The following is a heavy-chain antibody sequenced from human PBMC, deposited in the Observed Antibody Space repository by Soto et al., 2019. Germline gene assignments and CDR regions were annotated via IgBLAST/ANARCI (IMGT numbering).Heavy chain of an antibody. D-gene: IGHD6-13*01. CDR2: ISWDGGST. V-gene: IGHV3-43*01. Sequence: PGGSLRLSCAASGFTFDDYTMHWVRQAPGKGLEWVSLISWDGGSTYYADSVKGRFTISRDNSKNSLYLQMNSLRTEDTALYYCAKDTKQQLVLSGYYYGMDVWGQGTTVTVSS. CDR1: GFTFDDYT. CDR3: AKDTKQQLVLSGYYYGMDV. J-gene: IGHJ6*02.